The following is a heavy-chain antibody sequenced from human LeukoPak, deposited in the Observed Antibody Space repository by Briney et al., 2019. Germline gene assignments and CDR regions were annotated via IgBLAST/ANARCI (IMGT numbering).Heavy chain of an antibody. CDR1: GYTLTELS. D-gene: IGHD7-27*01. CDR2: FDPEGGET. J-gene: IGHJ4*02. Sequence: ASVKVSCKVSGYTLTELSMHWVRQAPGKGLEWMGGFDPEGGETIYAQKFQGRVTMTEDTSTDTAYMELSSLRSEDTAVYYCAATDIRTGSFDYWGQGTLVTVSS. V-gene: IGHV1-24*01. CDR3: AATDIRTGSFDY.